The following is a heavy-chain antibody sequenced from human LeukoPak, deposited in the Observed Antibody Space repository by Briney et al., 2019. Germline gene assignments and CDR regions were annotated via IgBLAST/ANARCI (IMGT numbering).Heavy chain of an antibody. CDR3: ARLLAGCPGGRCRAHFDY. D-gene: IGHD2-15*01. Sequence: SETLSLTCSVSGDSINSNYWSWMRQPPGKGLEWIGYIYYGGSTNYNPSLKSRVSMSVDTSKNQFSLNLSSVTAADTAVYHCARLLAGCPGGRCRAHFDYWGQGTLVTVSS. CDR1: GDSINSNY. V-gene: IGHV4-59*01. J-gene: IGHJ4*02. CDR2: IYYGGST.